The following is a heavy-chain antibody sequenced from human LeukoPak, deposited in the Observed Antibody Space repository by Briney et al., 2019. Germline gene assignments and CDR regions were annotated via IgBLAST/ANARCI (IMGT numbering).Heavy chain of an antibody. V-gene: IGHV1-24*01. J-gene: IGHJ4*02. CDR3: AAHRELLRYFDWSY. Sequence: ASVKVSCKASGYTFTDYYMHWVRQAPGKGLEWMGGFDPEDGETIYAQKFQGRVTMTEDTSTDTAYMELSSLRSEDTAVYYRAAHRELLRYFDWSYWGQGTLVTVSS. CDR1: GYTFTDYY. CDR2: FDPEDGET. D-gene: IGHD3-9*01.